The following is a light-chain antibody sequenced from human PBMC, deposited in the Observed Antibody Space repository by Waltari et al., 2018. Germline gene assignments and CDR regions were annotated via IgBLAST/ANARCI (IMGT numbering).Light chain of an antibody. Sequence: DIVLTQSPATLSLSPVERATLSCRASQSVSSNYLPWYQQKPDKAPGLLIYGVSSNATGVPDRFSASGSSTDFTLIITRLEPEDDAVYYCQQYGSTPLTFGGGTKVEIK. CDR1: QSVSSNY. CDR2: GVS. V-gene: IGKV3-20*01. J-gene: IGKJ4*01. CDR3: QQYGSTPLT.